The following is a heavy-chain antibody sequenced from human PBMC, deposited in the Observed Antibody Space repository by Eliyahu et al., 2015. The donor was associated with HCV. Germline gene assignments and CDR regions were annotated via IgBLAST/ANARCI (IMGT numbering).Heavy chain of an antibody. J-gene: IGHJ3*02. D-gene: IGHD1-1*01. CDR1: XLNXRSYA. CDR2: ISVIGGGT. Sequence: EVLLVESGGGLVQPGGSLRLSCAAXXLNXRSYAMSWVRQAPGKGLEWXSGISVIGGGTYYADSVEGRFTISRDNSNNTLYLQMHSLRAEDTAVYYCAKERVPRSFDIWGHGTMVTVSS. CDR3: AKERVPRSFDI. V-gene: IGHV3-23*04.